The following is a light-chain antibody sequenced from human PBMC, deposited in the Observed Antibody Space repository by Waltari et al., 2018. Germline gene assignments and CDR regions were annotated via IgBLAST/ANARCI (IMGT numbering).Light chain of an antibody. CDR2: AAS. J-gene: IGKJ1*01. CDR3: LQDNSFPWT. CDR1: QAIRND. V-gene: IGKV1-6*01. Sequence: IQMTQSPSSLSTSVGDRVTITCRASQAIRNDLGWYQQKPGEAPKLLIYAASTLQSGGPSRFSGSGFGTDFTLTISRLQPEDIATYYCLQDNSFPWTFGQGTKVDIK.